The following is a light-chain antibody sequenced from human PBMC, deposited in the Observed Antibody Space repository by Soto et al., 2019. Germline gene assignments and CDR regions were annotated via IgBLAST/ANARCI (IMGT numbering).Light chain of an antibody. CDR3: CSYAGGPYV. V-gene: IGLV2-11*01. Sequence: QSALTQPRSVSGSPGQSVAISCTGTSIDVGGYNYVSWYQQHPGKAPKLMIYDVSKRPSGVPDRFSGSKSGNTASLTISGLQAEDEADYYCCSYAGGPYVFGTGTKVTVL. J-gene: IGLJ1*01. CDR2: DVS. CDR1: SIDVGGYNY.